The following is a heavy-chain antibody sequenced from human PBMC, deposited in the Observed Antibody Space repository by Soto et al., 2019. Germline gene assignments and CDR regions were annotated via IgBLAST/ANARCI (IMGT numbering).Heavy chain of an antibody. CDR3: AREEQLGPYYYYAMDV. CDR1: YGSISSSY. D-gene: IGHD1-26*01. Sequence: SETLSLTCTVSYGSISSSYWSWVRQPAGKGLEWIGGIHYSGSAKYNPSLKSRVTMSVDTSKNDFSLKLTSVTAADTAIYYCAREEQLGPYYYYAMDVWGQGTTVTVSS. CDR2: IHYSGSA. J-gene: IGHJ6*02. V-gene: IGHV4-4*07.